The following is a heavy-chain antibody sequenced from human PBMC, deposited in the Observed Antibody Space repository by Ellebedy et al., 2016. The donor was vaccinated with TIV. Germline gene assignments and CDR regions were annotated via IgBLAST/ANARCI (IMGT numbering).Heavy chain of an antibody. CDR3: ARDWSGH. CDR2: ISANNGDT. J-gene: IGHJ4*02. V-gene: IGHV1-18*01. CDR1: GYTFTSYG. D-gene: IGHD3-3*01. Sequence: AASVKVSCKASGYTFTSYGISWVRQAPGQGLEWMGWISANNGDTNYAQKFQGRVTMTTDTSTTTVYMELRSLRSDDTAAYYCARDWSGHWGQGTLVTVSS.